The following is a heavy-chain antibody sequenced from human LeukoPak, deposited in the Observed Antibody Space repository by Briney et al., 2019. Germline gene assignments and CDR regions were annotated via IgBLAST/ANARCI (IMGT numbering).Heavy chain of an antibody. Sequence: GGSLSLSCAASGFTFSSYSMNWLRQAPGKGLEWVSSISSSSSYIYYADSVKGRFTISTDNAKNSLYLQMNSLRAEDTAVYYCARGLVWEMATIRGPIDYWGQGTLVTVSS. V-gene: IGHV3-21*01. CDR2: ISSSSSYI. CDR3: ARGLVWEMATIRGPIDY. J-gene: IGHJ4*02. CDR1: GFTFSSYS. D-gene: IGHD5-24*01.